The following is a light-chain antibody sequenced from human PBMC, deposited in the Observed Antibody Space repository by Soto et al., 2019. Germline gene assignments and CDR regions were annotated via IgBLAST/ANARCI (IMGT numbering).Light chain of an antibody. CDR1: QSISSW. V-gene: IGKV1-5*03. CDR3: QQYNSYSLYT. J-gene: IGKJ2*01. CDR2: KAS. Sequence: DIQMTQSPSTLSASVGDRVTITCRAGQSISSWLAWYQQKPGKAPKLLIYKASSLESGVPSRFSGSGSGTEFTLTISSLQPDDFATYYCQQYNSYSLYTFGQGTKLEIK.